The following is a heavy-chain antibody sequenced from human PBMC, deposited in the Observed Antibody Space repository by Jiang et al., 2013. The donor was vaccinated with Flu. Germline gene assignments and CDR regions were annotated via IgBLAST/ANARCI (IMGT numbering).Heavy chain of an antibody. J-gene: IGHJ4*02. CDR1: VTPSAVVTT. V-gene: IGHV4-38-2*01. D-gene: IGHD1-26*01. Sequence: LLKPSEDPCPSPALSLVTPSAVVTTGAGSGSPQGRGWSGLGLSYHSGTTYYNSSLKSRVTISVDTSKNQFSLKLSSVTAADTAVYYCARNSGTYTFNYWGQGTLVHRLL. CDR2: SYHSGTT. CDR3: ARNSGTYTFNY.